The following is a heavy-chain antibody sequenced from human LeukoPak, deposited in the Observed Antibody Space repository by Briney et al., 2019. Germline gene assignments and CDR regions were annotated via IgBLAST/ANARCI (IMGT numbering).Heavy chain of an antibody. CDR2: IYYSGST. Sequence: SETLSLTCTVSGGSISSYYWSWIRQPPGKGLEWIGYIYYSGSTNYNPSLKSRVTISVDTSKNQFSLKLSSVTAADTAVYYCARGLLYYDSSGYYYPFDYWGQGTLVTVSS. J-gene: IGHJ4*02. CDR1: GGSISSYY. D-gene: IGHD3-22*01. V-gene: IGHV4-59*08. CDR3: ARGLLYYDSSGYYYPFDY.